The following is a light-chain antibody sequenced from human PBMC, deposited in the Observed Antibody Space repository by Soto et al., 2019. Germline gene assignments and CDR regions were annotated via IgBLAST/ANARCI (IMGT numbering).Light chain of an antibody. CDR1: SSNIGAGYD. J-gene: IGLJ3*02. V-gene: IGLV1-40*01. CDR3: QSYDTNLSAWV. CDR2: GNN. Sequence: QSVLTQPPSVSGAPGQRVTISCTGSSSNIGAGYDVHWYQHLPGTAPKLLIYGNNNRPSGVPDRFSGSKSGTSASLAITGLQAEDEAAYYCQSYDTNLSAWVFGGGTKLTVL.